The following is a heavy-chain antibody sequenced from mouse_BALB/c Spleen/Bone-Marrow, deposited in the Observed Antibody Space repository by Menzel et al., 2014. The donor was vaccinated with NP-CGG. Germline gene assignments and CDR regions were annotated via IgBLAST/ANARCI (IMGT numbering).Heavy chain of an antibody. CDR1: GYTFTSYY. V-gene: IGHV1S81*02. CDR2: LNPSSFCT. J-gene: IGHJ3*01. D-gene: IGHD2-13*01. Sequence: VQLQQPGAELVKPGASVKLSCKASGYTFTSYYXYWVKHRPGTCFEWIGDLNPSSFCTNFNEKFKSKATLTVDKSSSTAYMQLSSLTSEDSAVYYCTREGDSPFAYGGQGTLVTVSA. CDR3: TREGDSPFAY.